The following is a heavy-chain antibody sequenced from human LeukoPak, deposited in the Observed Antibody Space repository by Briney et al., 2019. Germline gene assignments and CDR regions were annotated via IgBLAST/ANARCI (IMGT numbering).Heavy chain of an antibody. CDR3: ARSYTSTWRSPFDY. CDR2: ISYSGNT. V-gene: IGHV4-39*07. CDR1: GGSITSSTYH. J-gene: IGHJ4*02. D-gene: IGHD6-13*01. Sequence: KTSETLSLTCNVSGGSITSSTYHWNWIRQPPGRGLEWIGSISYSGNTYYNPSLKSRVTISIDTSKNQFSLRLSSVTAADTAVYYCARSYTSTWRSPFDYWGQGNLVTVSS.